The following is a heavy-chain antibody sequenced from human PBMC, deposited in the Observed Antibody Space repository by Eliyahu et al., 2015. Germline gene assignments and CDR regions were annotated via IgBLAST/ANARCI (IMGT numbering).Heavy chain of an antibody. D-gene: IGHD1-26*01. V-gene: IGHV4-31*03. CDR2: IYYSGST. CDR1: GGSISSGDYY. Sequence: QVQLQESGPGLVKPSQTLSLTCTVSGGSISSGDYYWSWIRQHPGKGLEWIGYIYYSGSTYYNPSLKSRVTISVDTSKNQFSLKLSSVTAADTAVYYCARVVGRASGRRTGYLDYWGQGTLVTVSS. CDR3: ARVVGRASGRRTGYLDY. J-gene: IGHJ4*02.